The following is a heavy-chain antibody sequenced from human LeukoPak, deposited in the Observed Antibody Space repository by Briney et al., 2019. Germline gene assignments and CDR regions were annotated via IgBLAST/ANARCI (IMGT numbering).Heavy chain of an antibody. CDR1: GYTFTSYD. V-gene: IGHV1-8*01. CDR3: ASVCGSSCPRYFDY. D-gene: IGHD6-13*01. Sequence: GASVKVSCKAFGYTFTSYDINWVRQATGQGLEWMGWMNPNSGNTGYAQKFQGRVTMTRNTSISTAYMELSSLRSEDTAVYYCASVCGSSCPRYFDYWGQGTLVTVSS. CDR2: MNPNSGNT. J-gene: IGHJ4*02.